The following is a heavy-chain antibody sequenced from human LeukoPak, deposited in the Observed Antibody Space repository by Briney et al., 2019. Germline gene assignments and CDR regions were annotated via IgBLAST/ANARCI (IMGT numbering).Heavy chain of an antibody. CDR1: GFTFSSYA. CDR3: AVLYYYDSSGSFKEYFQH. D-gene: IGHD3-22*01. Sequence: PGGSLRLSCAASGFTFSSYAMSWVRQAPGKGLEWVSAISGSGGSTYYADSVKGRFTISRDNSKNTLYLQMNSLRAEDTAVYYCAVLYYYDSSGSFKEYFQHWGQGTLVTVSS. J-gene: IGHJ1*01. CDR2: ISGSGGST. V-gene: IGHV3-23*01.